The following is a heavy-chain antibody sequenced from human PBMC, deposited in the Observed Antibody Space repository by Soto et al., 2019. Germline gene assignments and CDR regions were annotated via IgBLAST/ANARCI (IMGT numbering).Heavy chain of an antibody. D-gene: IGHD2-2*01. CDR1: GFTFSGSA. CDR2: IRSKANSYAT. J-gene: IGHJ5*02. Sequence: GGSLRLSCAASGFTFSGSAMHWVRQASGKGLEWVGRIRSKANSYATAYAASVKGRFTISRDDSKNTAYLQMNSLKTEDTAVYYCTRHQDIVVVPAVFLGFDPWGQGTLVTVSS. V-gene: IGHV3-73*01. CDR3: TRHQDIVVVPAVFLGFDP.